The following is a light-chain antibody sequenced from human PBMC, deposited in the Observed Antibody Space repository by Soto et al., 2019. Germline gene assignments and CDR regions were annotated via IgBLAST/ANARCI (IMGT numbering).Light chain of an antibody. CDR3: QQHYSPPYT. CDR2: WAS. CDR1: QSVLYSSNNNNY. J-gene: IGKJ2*01. Sequence: DIVMTQSPDSLTVSLGERATINCKSSQSVLYSSNNNNYLAWYQQKPGQPPKLLISWASTRESGVPDRFSGSGSETDFTLTISSLQTEDVAVYYCQQHYSPPYTFGQGTKLEIK. V-gene: IGKV4-1*01.